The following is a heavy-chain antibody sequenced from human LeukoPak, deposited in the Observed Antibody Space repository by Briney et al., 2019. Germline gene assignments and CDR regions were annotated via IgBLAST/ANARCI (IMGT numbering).Heavy chain of an antibody. CDR3: AREGMYQLLWGFDY. CDR1: GGSISSGNSY. Sequence: SETLSLTCTVSGGSISSGNSYWSWIRQPAGKGLEWIGYIYSTGSTNYIPSLKSRVTISLDASKNQFSLKLSSVTAADTAVYYCAREGMYQLLWGFDYWGQGTLVTVSS. CDR2: IYSTGST. J-gene: IGHJ4*02. V-gene: IGHV4-61*10. D-gene: IGHD2-2*01.